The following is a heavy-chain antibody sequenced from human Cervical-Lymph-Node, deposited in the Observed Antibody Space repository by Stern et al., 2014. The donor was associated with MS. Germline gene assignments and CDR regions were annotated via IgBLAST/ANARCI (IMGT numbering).Heavy chain of an antibody. V-gene: IGHV2-5*02. J-gene: IGHJ4*02. Sequence: QVTLRESGPTLVKPTQTVTLTCTLSGFSVATAGVGVGWIRQPPGKALEWLSLIYWDGGKLSSPSLKNRLTIIKDTSKNQVVLTMTNVDPVDTATYYCAHSRVKYCRGGTCYSSLFDYWGQGTLVTVSS. CDR2: IYWDGGK. CDR1: GFSVATAGVG. CDR3: AHSRVKYCRGGTCYSSLFDY. D-gene: IGHD2-15*01.